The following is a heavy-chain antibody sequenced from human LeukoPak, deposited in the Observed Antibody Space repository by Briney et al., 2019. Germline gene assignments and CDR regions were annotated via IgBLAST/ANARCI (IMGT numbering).Heavy chain of an antibody. J-gene: IGHJ6*03. V-gene: IGHV4-31*03. D-gene: IGHD6-6*01. CDR2: IYYSGST. CDR3: ARDKRAARQTYYYYYMDV. CDR1: GGSISSGGYY. Sequence: PSQTLSLTCTVSGGSISSGGYYWSWIRQHPGKGLEWIGYIYYSGSTYYNPSLKSRVTISVYTSKNQFSLKLSSVTAADTAVYYCARDKRAARQTYYYYYMDVWGKGTTVTVSS.